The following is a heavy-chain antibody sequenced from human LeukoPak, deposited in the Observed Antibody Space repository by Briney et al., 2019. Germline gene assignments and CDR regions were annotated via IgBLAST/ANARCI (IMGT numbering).Heavy chain of an antibody. V-gene: IGHV4-30-2*01. CDR1: GGSISSGGYS. CDR2: IYHSGST. CDR3: AREGLNYPRSYAFDI. Sequence: SQTLSLTCAVSGGSISSGGYSWSWIRQPPGKGLEWIGYIYHSGSTYYNPSLESRVTISVDRSKNQFSLKLSSVTAADTAVYYCAREGLNYPRSYAFDIWGQGTMVTVSS. J-gene: IGHJ3*02. D-gene: IGHD3-10*01.